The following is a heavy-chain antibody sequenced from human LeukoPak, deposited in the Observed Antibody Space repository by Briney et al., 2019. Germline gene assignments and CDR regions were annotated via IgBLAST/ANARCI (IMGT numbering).Heavy chain of an antibody. CDR3: ARGEFCTNGVCYTLDY. CDR1: GFTFSSYA. D-gene: IGHD2-8*01. J-gene: IGHJ4*02. Sequence: GGSLRLSCAASGFTFSSYAMHWVRQAPGKGLEWVAVISYDGSNKYYADSVKGRFTISRDNSKNTLYLQMNSLRAEDTAVYYCARGEFCTNGVCYTLDYWGQGTLVTVSS. V-gene: IGHV3-30*04. CDR2: ISYDGSNK.